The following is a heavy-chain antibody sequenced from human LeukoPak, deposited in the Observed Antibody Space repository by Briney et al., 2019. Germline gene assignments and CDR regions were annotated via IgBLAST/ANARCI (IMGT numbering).Heavy chain of an antibody. CDR2: IYYSGST. V-gene: IGHV4-59*08. CDR3: ARSEGRFFDL. J-gene: IGHJ2*01. Sequence: SETLSLTCTVSGGSISDYYWGWIRQAPGKGLEWIGYIYYSGSTNYNPSLKSRVSISLDTSKNQFSLKLSPVTAADTAVYYCARSEGRFFDLWGRGTLVTVSS. CDR1: GGSISDYY.